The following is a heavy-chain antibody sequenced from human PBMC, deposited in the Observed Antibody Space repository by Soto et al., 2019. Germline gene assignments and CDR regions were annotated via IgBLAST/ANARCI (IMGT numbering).Heavy chain of an antibody. V-gene: IGHV3-30-3*01. J-gene: IGHJ4*02. CDR2: ISYDGSNK. D-gene: IGHD3-22*01. Sequence: GGSLRLSCAASGFTFSSYAMHWVRQAPGKGLEWVAVISYDGSNKYYADSVKGRFTISRDNSKNTLYLQMNSLRAEDTAVYYCAREGGYYDSSGHVDYWGQGTLVTVSS. CDR3: AREGGYYDSSGHVDY. CDR1: GFTFSSYA.